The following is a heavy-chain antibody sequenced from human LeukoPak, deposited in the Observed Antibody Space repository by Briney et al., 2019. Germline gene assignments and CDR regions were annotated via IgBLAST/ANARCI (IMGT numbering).Heavy chain of an antibody. CDR2: INHSGST. V-gene: IGHV4-34*01. Sequence: SETLSLTCAVDGGSFSGYYWSWIRKPPGKGLEWIGEINHSGSTNYNPSLKSRVTISVDTSKNQFPLKLSSVTAADTAVYYCARGGCTNGVCWRYYYYHYMDVWSKGTTVTVSS. D-gene: IGHD2-8*01. CDR1: GGSFSGYY. CDR3: ARGGCTNGVCWRYYYYHYMDV. J-gene: IGHJ6*03.